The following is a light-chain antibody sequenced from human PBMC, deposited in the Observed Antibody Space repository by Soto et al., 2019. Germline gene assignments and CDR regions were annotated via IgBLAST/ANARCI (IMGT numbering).Light chain of an antibody. CDR3: QHYGSSPPIT. J-gene: IGKJ5*01. CDR1: QSVSNRE. CDR2: GAS. V-gene: IGKV3-20*01. Sequence: EILLTQSPGTLSLSLGERATLSCRASQSVSNRELAWYQQKPGQAPRLLIYGASNRATGISDRFSGSGSGTDFTLTISRLEPEDFAVYYCQHYGSSPPITFGQGTRLEIK.